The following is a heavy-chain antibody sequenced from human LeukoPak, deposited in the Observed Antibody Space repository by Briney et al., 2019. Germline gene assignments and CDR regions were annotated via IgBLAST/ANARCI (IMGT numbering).Heavy chain of an antibody. CDR3: ARVRSGYYTDY. Sequence: SVKVSCKASGGTFSSYAISWVRQAPGQGLEWMGRIIPIFGTANYAQKFQGRVTITTDESASTAYLELSSLRSEDTAVYYCARVRSGYYTDYWGQGTLVTVSS. CDR2: IIPIFGTA. D-gene: IGHD3-3*01. J-gene: IGHJ4*02. V-gene: IGHV1-69*05. CDR1: GGTFSSYA.